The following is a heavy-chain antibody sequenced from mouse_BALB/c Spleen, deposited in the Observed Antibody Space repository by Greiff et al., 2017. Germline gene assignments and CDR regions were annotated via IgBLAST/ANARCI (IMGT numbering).Heavy chain of an antibody. Sequence: EVKLVESGGDLVKPGGSLKLSCAASGFTFSSYGMSWVRQTPDKRLEWVATISSGGSYTYYPDSVKGRFTISRDNAKNTLYLQMSSLKSEDTAMYYCARHEGWLLDYWGQGTTLTVSS. V-gene: IGHV5-6*01. CDR1: GFTFSSYG. J-gene: IGHJ2*01. CDR3: ARHEGWLLDY. CDR2: ISSGGSYT. D-gene: IGHD2-3*01.